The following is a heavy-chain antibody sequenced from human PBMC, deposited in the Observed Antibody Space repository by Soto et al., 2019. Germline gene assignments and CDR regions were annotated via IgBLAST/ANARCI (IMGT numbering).Heavy chain of an antibody. CDR2: IKSKTDGWTT. D-gene: IGHD1-7*01. V-gene: IGHV3-15*07. J-gene: IGHJ6*02. CDR3: TTSGFETGTTDYGMDV. CDR1: GFTFSNAW. Sequence: LRLSYAASGFTFSNAWINWVRQAPGKGLEWVGRIKSKTDGWTTDYAAPVKGRFTISRDDSKNTLYLQMNSLKTEDTAVYYCTTSGFETGTTDYGMDVWGQGTTVTVSS.